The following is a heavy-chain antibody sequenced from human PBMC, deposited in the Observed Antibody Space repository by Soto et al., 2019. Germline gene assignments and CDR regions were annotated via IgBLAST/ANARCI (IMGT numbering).Heavy chain of an antibody. V-gene: IGHV4-39*01. J-gene: IGHJ6*02. CDR2: TYYSGNT. Sequence: QMQLRESGPGLVKPSETLSLTCTVSGGSIISTSFYWGWIRQPPGRGLEWIGTTYYSGNTYYSPSLKSRVTISVDASRKQVSLRLTSVPAADTAVYYCARQAKYNSNWRDSLYNYSVMDVWGQGTTVSVSS. D-gene: IGHD6-13*01. CDR1: GGSIISTSFY. CDR3: ARQAKYNSNWRDSLYNYSVMDV.